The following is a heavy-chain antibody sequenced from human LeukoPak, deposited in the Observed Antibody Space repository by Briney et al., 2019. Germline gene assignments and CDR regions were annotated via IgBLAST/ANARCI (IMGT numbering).Heavy chain of an antibody. J-gene: IGHJ5*02. V-gene: IGHV4-34*01. D-gene: IGHD2-2*01. CDR2: INHSGST. CDR1: GGSFSGYY. Sequence: SETLSLTCAVYGGSFSGYYWSWIRQPPGKGLEWIGEINHSGSTNYNPSLKSRVTISVNTSKNQFSLKLSSVTAADTAVYYCARDGTLDPFVVPAAMRNNWFDPWGQGTLVTVSS. CDR3: ARDGTLDPFVVPAAMRNNWFDP.